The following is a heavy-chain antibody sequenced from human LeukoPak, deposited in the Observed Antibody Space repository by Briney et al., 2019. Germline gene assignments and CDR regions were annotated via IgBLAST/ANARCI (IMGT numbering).Heavy chain of an antibody. J-gene: IGHJ4*02. D-gene: IGHD5-18*01. CDR3: ARVSSSGYGVSSGLFY. CDR2: ISAYNGNT. CDR1: GYTFTSYG. V-gene: IGHV1-18*01. Sequence: GASVKVSCKASGYTFTSYGISWVRQAPGQGLEWMGWISAYNGNTNYAQKLQGRVTMTTDTSTSTAYMELRSLRSDDTAVYYCARVSSSGYGVSSGLFYWGQGTLVTVSS.